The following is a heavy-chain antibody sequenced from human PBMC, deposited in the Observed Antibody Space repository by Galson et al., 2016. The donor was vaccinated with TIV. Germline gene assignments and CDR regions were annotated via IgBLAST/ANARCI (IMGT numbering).Heavy chain of an antibody. D-gene: IGHD6-19*01. V-gene: IGHV4-61*02. CDR1: GGSVSSGTYH. CDR3: ARARSGWFDS. Sequence: TLSLTCTVSGGSVSSGTYHWSWIRQPAGKGLEWVGRFSTNGNTNYSPSLKSRVTILVDTSKNQFSLKLSSVTAADTAVYYCARARSGWFDSWGQGTLVTVSS. CDR2: FSTNGNT. J-gene: IGHJ5*01.